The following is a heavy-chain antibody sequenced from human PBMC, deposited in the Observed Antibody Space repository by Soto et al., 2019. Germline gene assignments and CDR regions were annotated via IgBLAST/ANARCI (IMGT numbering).Heavy chain of an antibody. CDR1: EFRLSNYS. J-gene: IGHJ1*01. CDR3: AKGDPGIAVAGTGYFQH. Sequence: GGSLRLACAASEFRLSNYSMDWVRHPAGKGLQWLAVISYDGNNKDYADSVEGRVTISRDNSKNTVYLQMNSLRAEDTAVYYCAKGDPGIAVAGTGYFQHWGQGT. V-gene: IGHV3-30*18. CDR2: ISYDGNNK. D-gene: IGHD6-19*01.